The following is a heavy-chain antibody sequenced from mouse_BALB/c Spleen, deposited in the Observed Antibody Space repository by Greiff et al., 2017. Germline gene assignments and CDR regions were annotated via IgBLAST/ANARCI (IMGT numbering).Heavy chain of an antibody. D-gene: IGHD2-2*01. CDR3: ARDKGLRREFAY. CDR1: GFSLTSYG. Sequence: VKLVKSGPGLVAPSQSLSITCTVSGFSLTSYGVHWVRQPPGKGLEWLGVIWAGGSTNYNSALMSRLSISKDNSKSQVFLKMNSLQTDDTAMYYCARDKGLRREFAYWGQGTLVTVSA. V-gene: IGHV2-9*02. J-gene: IGHJ3*01. CDR2: IWAGGST.